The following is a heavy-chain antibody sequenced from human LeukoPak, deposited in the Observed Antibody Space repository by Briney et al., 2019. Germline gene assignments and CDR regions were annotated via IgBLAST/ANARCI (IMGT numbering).Heavy chain of an antibody. D-gene: IGHD3-16*01. CDR3: ARGGKSPTNI. CDR1: GDSISSYY. CDR2: IYTSGST. V-gene: IGHV4-4*09. J-gene: IGHJ3*02. Sequence: PSETQSLTCTVSGDSISSYYWSWIRQPPGKGLEWIGYIYTSGSTNYNPSLKSRVTISVDTSKSQFSLKLSSVTAADTAVYYCARGGKSPTNIWGQGTMVTVSS.